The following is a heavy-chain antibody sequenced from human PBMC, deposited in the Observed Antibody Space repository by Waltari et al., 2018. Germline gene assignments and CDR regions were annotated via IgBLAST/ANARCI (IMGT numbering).Heavy chain of an antibody. CDR1: GGSISSSSYY. Sequence: QLQLQESGPGLVKPSETLSLPCTVSGGSISSSSYYWAWTRQPPGTGLEWSGSIYYSGSTYYNPSLKSRVTISVDTSKNQFSLKLSSVTAADTAVYYCAVQTAGTGDAFDIWGQGTMVTVSS. J-gene: IGHJ3*02. D-gene: IGHD6-19*01. V-gene: IGHV4-39*07. CDR2: IYYSGST. CDR3: AVQTAGTGDAFDI.